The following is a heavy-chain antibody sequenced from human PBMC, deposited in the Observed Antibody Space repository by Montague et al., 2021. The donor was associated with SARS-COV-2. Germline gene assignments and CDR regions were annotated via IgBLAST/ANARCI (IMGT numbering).Heavy chain of an antibody. Sequence: PALVKTTQTLTLTCTFSGFSLSTSGVGVAWIRQPPGKALEWLAIIYWDDDRRYSPSLESGLTITKDTPKNQVVLTMTDMDPGDTATYYCVNSIKPRRSGYCYDSTCYRIDSWGQGGLVTVSS. J-gene: IGHJ4*02. V-gene: IGHV2-5*02. D-gene: IGHD2-15*01. CDR1: GFSLSTSGVG. CDR3: VNSIKPRRSGYCYDSTCYRIDS. CDR2: IYWDDDR.